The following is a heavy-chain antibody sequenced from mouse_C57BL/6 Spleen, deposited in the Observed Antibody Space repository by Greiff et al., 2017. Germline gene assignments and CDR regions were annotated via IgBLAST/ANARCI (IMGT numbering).Heavy chain of an antibody. CDR2: IDPSDSYT. CDR1: GYTFTSYW. V-gene: IGHV1-69*01. J-gene: IGHJ4*01. D-gene: IGHD3-3*01. CDR3: ARFGGPHYYAMDY. Sequence: QVQLQQPGAELVMPGASVKLSCKASGYTFTSYWMHWVKQRPGQGLEWIGEIDPSDSYTNYNQKFKGKSTLTVDKSSSTAYMQLSSLTSEDSAVYYCARFGGPHYYAMDYWGQGTSVTVSS.